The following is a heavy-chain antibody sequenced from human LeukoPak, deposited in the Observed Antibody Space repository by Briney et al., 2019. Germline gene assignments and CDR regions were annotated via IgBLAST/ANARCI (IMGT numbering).Heavy chain of an antibody. D-gene: IGHD2-15*01. V-gene: IGHV1-2*02. CDR2: INPNSGGT. CDR3: ARDLEDIVVVVAATLGAFDI. Sequence: ASVKVSCKASGYTFTGYYMHWVRQAPGQGLEWMGWINPNSGGTNYAQKFQGRVTMTRDTSISTAYMELSRLRSDDTAVYYCARDLEDIVVVVAATLGAFDIWGQGTMVTVSS. J-gene: IGHJ3*02. CDR1: GYTFTGYY.